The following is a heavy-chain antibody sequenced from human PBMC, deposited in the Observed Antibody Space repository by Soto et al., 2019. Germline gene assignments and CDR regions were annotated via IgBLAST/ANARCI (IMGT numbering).Heavy chain of an antibody. V-gene: IGHV1-3*01. Sequence: QVQLVQSGAEVKKPGASVKVSCKASGYTFTSYAMHWVRQAPGQRLEWMGWINAGNGNTKYSQKFQGRVTITRDTXXXXXXXXXXXXXXXXXXXXXXXXXXXXAGDYWGQGTLVTVSS. CDR1: GYTFTSYA. J-gene: IGHJ4*02. CDR3: XXXXXXAGDY. CDR2: INAGNGNT.